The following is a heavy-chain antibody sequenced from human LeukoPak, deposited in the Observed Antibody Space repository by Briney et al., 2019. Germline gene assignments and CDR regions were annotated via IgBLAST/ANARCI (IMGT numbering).Heavy chain of an antibody. CDR3: ARSDYYDSSGLADAFDI. J-gene: IGHJ3*02. D-gene: IGHD3-22*01. CDR1: GFTFDNYA. Sequence: GGSLRLSCTASGFTFDNYAMTWVRQAPGKGLEWVAVISYDGSNKYYADSVKGRFTISRDNSKNTLYLQMNSLRAEDTAVYYCARSDYYDSSGLADAFDIWGQGTMVTVSS. CDR2: ISYDGSNK. V-gene: IGHV3-30-3*01.